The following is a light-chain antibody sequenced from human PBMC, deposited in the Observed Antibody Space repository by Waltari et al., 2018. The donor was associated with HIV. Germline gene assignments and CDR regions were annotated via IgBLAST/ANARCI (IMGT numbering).Light chain of an antibody. V-gene: IGLV1-44*01. CDR1: NSNIGRNS. CDR2: SSK. CDR3: AAWDDSRNAHVV. Sequence: QSVLTHPPSASGTPGQRVTIPCSGRNSNIGRNSVNWYQQLPATPPKLLISSSKPRPLVVPDRFSASKAGTPASLAISGLQSEDEADYYCAAWDDSRNAHVVFGGGTKLTVL. J-gene: IGLJ2*01.